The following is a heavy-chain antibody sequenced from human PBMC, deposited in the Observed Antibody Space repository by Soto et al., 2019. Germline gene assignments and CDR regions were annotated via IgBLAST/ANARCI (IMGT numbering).Heavy chain of an antibody. CDR3: AREGLLYYGSESYPVLDY. V-gene: IGHV1-69*08. J-gene: IGHJ4*02. Sequence: QVQLVQSGAEVKKPGSSVKVSCKASGVTFSSYTISWVRQAPGQGLEWMGRIIPILGIANYAQKFQGRVTITADKSTSTVYMELSSLRSEDTAVYYCAREGLLYYGSESYPVLDYWGQGTLVTVSS. D-gene: IGHD3-10*01. CDR1: GVTFSSYT. CDR2: IIPILGIA.